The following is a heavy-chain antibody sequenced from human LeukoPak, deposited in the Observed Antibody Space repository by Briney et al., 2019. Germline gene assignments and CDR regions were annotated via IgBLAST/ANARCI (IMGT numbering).Heavy chain of an antibody. V-gene: IGHV4-34*01. CDR3: ARNPGYSGYDTEDY. CDR2: INHSGST. J-gene: IGHJ4*02. Sequence: SETLSLTCAVYGGSFSGYYWSWIRQPPGKGLEWIGEINHSGSTNYNPSLKSRVTVSVGTFKNQFSLKLSSVTAADTAVYYCARNPGYSGYDTEDYWGQGTLVTVSS. D-gene: IGHD5-12*01. CDR1: GGSFSGYY.